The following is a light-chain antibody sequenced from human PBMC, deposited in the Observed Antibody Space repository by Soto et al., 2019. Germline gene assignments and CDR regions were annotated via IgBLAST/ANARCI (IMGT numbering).Light chain of an antibody. CDR2: AAS. V-gene: IGKV1-17*01. CDR1: QEIINV. CDR3: VQHNSFHIT. Sequence: DIQMTQYPSSLSASVGDRVTFTCLASQEIINVLDWYQQKPWKAPKRLIYAASSLRGGVPSRFSGSGSGTEFTLTISSLQPEDFETYYCVQHNSFHITFGGGTKLEIK. J-gene: IGKJ4*01.